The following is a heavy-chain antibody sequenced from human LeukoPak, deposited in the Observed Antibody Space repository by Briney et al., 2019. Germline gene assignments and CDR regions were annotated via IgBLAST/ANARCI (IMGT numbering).Heavy chain of an antibody. CDR1: GFSLSNHY. CDR2: INQGGRDK. CDR3: AREAVIGRGDDAFDI. D-gene: IGHD2-21*01. V-gene: IGHV3-7*03. J-gene: IGHJ3*02. Sequence: GGSLRLSCAASGFSLSNHYMTWVRQAPGKGLEWVANINQGGRDKYFMDSVKGRFAISRDNAKNLVYLQMNSLRGEDTAVYYCAREAVIGRGDDAFDIWGQGTMVTVSS.